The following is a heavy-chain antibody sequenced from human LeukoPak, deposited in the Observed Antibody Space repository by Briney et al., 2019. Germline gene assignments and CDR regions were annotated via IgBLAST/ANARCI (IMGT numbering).Heavy chain of an antibody. CDR3: AAKEGTRSDFDY. CDR2: ISSSGSTT. J-gene: IGHJ4*02. D-gene: IGHD1-14*01. Sequence: PGGSLRLSCVASGFTFSSYEVNWARQAPGKGLEWVSYISSSGSTTHYADSAKGRFTISRDNAKNSLYLQTNSLRGEDTAVYYCAAKEGTRSDFDYWGQGTLVTVAS. CDR1: GFTFSSYE. V-gene: IGHV3-48*03.